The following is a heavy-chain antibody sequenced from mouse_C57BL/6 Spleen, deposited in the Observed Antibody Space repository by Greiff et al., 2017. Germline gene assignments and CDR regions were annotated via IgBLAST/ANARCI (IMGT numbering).Heavy chain of an antibody. Sequence: QVQLQQSGPGLVQPSQSLSITCTVSGFSLTSYGVHWVRQSPGKGLEWLGVIWSGGSTDYTAALISRLSISKDNSKSQVFFKMNRLQADDTAIYYCARRGYYYGSSHYAMDYGGQGTSVTVAS. J-gene: IGHJ4*01. CDR3: ARRGYYYGSSHYAMDY. V-gene: IGHV2-2*01. CDR2: IWSGGST. D-gene: IGHD1-1*01. CDR1: GFSLTSYG.